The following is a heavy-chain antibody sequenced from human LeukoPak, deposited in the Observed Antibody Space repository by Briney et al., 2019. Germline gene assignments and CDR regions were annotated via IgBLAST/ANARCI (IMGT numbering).Heavy chain of an antibody. J-gene: IGHJ4*02. CDR1: GTSISGFY. CDR2: IYYSGST. V-gene: IGHV4-59*01. Sequence: SETLSLTCTVSGTSISGFYWSWIRQPPGKGLEWIGYIYYSGSTNYNPSLTSRVTISVDTSKNQFSLRLSSVTAADTAVDYCARAKITRYCFDYWGQETLVTVSS. CDR3: ARAKITRYCFDY. D-gene: IGHD2-15*01.